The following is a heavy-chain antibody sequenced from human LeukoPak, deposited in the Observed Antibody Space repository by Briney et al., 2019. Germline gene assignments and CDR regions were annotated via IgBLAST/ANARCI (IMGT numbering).Heavy chain of an antibody. J-gene: IGHJ4*02. CDR1: GGSISSYY. D-gene: IGHD3-22*01. Sequence: SETLSLTCTVSGGSISSYYWSWIRQPPGKGLEWIGYIYYTGNTNYNPSLKSRVTISVDTSKNQFSLKLSSVTAADTAVYYCAGSYYDSSGYYSYWGQGTLVTVSS. CDR3: AGSYYDSSGYYSY. CDR2: IYYTGNT. V-gene: IGHV4-59*01.